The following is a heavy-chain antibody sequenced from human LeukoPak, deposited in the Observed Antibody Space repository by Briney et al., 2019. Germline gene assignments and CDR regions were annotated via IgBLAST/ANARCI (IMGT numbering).Heavy chain of an antibody. CDR1: GFTFDDYA. CDR2: ISWNSGSI. Sequence: GGSLRLYCAACGFTFDDYAMHWVRQAPGKGLEWVSGISWNSGSIGYADSVKGRFTISRDNAKNSLYLQMNSLRAEDMALYYCAKSKDWYYFDYWGQGTLVTVSS. CDR3: AKSKDWYYFDY. V-gene: IGHV3-9*03. J-gene: IGHJ4*02. D-gene: IGHD2-21*01.